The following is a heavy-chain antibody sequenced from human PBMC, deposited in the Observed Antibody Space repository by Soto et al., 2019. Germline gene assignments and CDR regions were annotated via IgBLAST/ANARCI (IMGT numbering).Heavy chain of an antibody. J-gene: IGHJ3*01. CDR3: GRDGSGGIIDS. CDR1: GYTFTGYG. D-gene: IGHD2-15*01. V-gene: IGHV1-18*01. Sequence: QVQLVQSGAEVKKPGASVKVSCKTSGYTFTGYGINWVRQAPGHGLEWMGWISVFNGNTKYGQNIQDRVIMTTDTSTRTTYMELRSLRSDDTAVYFCGRDGSGGIIDSWGQGTMIIVAS. CDR2: ISVFNGNT.